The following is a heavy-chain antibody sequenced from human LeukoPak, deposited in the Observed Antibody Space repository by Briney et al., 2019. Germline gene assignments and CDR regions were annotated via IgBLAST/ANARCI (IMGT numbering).Heavy chain of an antibody. J-gene: IGHJ4*02. D-gene: IGHD6-13*01. CDR1: GFTFSSYG. Sequence: PGGSLRLSCAASGFTFSSYGMHWVRQAPGKGLEWVAVIWYDGSNKYYADSVKGRFTISRDNSKNTLYLQMNSLRAEDTAVYYCARGGGIAAAGLIDYWGQGTLVTVSS. CDR2: IWYDGSNK. V-gene: IGHV3-33*01. CDR3: ARGGGIAAAGLIDY.